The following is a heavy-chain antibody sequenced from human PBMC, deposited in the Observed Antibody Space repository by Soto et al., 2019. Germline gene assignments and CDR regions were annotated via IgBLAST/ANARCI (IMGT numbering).Heavy chain of an antibody. J-gene: IGHJ3*02. CDR2: ISGSGGST. V-gene: IGHV3-23*01. CDR1: GFTFSSYA. D-gene: IGHD6-13*01. CDR3: AKGGRGYISPILPIDI. Sequence: RLSCAASGFTFSSYAMSWVRQAPGKGLEWVSAISGSGGSTYYADSVKGRFTISRDNSKNTLYLQMNSLRAEDTAVYYCAKGGRGYISPILPIDIWGQGTMVTVSS.